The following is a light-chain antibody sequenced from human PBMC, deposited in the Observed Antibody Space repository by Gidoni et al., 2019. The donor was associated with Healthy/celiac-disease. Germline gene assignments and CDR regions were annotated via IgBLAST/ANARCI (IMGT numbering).Light chain of an antibody. Sequence: EIVLTQSPATLSVSPGERATLSCRASQSVSSNLAWYQQKPGQAPRLLIYGASTRATGIPARVSGSGSGTEVTITISSLQSEDFAVYYCQQYNNWPPLTFGQGTKVEIK. J-gene: IGKJ1*01. V-gene: IGKV3-15*01. CDR1: QSVSSN. CDR3: QQYNNWPPLT. CDR2: GAS.